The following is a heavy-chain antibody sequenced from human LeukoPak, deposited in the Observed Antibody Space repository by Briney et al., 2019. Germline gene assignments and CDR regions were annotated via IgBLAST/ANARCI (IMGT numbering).Heavy chain of an antibody. Sequence: GASVKVSCKTSGYTFTGYYMHWMRQAPGQGLEWMGWINPNSGGTNYAQKLQGRVTMTTDTSTSTAYMELRSLRSDDTAVYYCARDVNYVWGSRQLNWFDPWGQGTLVTVSS. CDR3: ARDVNYVWGSRQLNWFDP. CDR2: INPNSGGT. V-gene: IGHV1-2*02. J-gene: IGHJ5*02. CDR1: GYTFTGYY. D-gene: IGHD3-16*01.